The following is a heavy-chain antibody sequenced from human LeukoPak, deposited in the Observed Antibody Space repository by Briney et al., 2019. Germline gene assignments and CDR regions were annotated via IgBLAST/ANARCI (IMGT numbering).Heavy chain of an antibody. CDR1: GGTYSSYA. CDR2: ISAYNGNT. J-gene: IGHJ4*02. D-gene: IGHD3-22*01. CDR3: ARVITTNNDY. Sequence: GASVKVPCKASGGTYSSYAISWVRQAPGQGLEWMGWISAYNGNTNYAQKLQGRVTMTTDTSTSTAYMELRSLRSDDTAVYYCARVITTNNDYWGQGTLVTVSS. V-gene: IGHV1-18*01.